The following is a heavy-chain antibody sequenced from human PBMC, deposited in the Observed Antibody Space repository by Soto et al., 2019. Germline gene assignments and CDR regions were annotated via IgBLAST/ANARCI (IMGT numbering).Heavy chain of an antibody. CDR2: IIPIFGTA. CDR3: ARVRASSPWLAYNWFDP. J-gene: IGHJ5*02. CDR1: GGTFSSYA. V-gene: IGHV1-69*06. Sequence: GASVKVSCKASGGTFSSYAISWVRQAPGQGLEWMGGIIPIFGTANYAQKFQGRVTITADKSTSTAYMELSSLRSEDTAVYYCARVRASSPWLAYNWFDPWGQGTLVTVSS. D-gene: IGHD6-19*01.